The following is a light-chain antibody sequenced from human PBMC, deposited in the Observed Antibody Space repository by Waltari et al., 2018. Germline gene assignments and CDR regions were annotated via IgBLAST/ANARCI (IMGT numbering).Light chain of an antibody. CDR2: VNSDGSH. V-gene: IGLV4-69*01. CDR3: QTWGAGIRV. J-gene: IGLJ3*02. CDR1: SDYSTYA. Sequence: QLVLTQSPSASASLGASVMLTCTLSSDYSTYAIAWHQQQPGKGPRYLMEVNSDGSHTKGDGVPDRFSGSSSGAERYLTISSLQPEDEVDYYCQTWGAGIRVFGGGTKLTVL.